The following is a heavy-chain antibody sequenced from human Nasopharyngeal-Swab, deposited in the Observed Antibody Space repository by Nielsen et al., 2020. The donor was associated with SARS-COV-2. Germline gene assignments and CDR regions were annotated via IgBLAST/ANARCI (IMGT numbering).Heavy chain of an antibody. V-gene: IGHV4-31*03. CDR2: IYYSGST. Sequence: SETLSLTCTVSGGSISSGGYYWSWIRQHPGKGLEWIGYIYYSGSTYYNPSLKSRVTISVDTSKNQFSLKLSSVTAADTAVYYCARDRPNYGMDVWGRGTTVTVS. CDR1: GGSISSGGYY. J-gene: IGHJ6*02. CDR3: ARDRPNYGMDV.